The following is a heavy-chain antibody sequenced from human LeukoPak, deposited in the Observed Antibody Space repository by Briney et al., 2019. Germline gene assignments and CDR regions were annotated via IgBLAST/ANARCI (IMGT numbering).Heavy chain of an antibody. D-gene: IGHD6-19*01. Sequence: SVKVSCKASGGTFSSYGISWVRQAPGQGLEWMGRIIPILGIANYAQKFQGRVTITADKSTSTAYMELSSLRSEDTAVYYCASPNSQLYSSGWFEAYYFDYWGQGTLVTVSS. J-gene: IGHJ4*02. CDR1: GGTFSSYG. CDR2: IIPILGIA. CDR3: ASPNSQLYSSGWFEAYYFDY. V-gene: IGHV1-69*04.